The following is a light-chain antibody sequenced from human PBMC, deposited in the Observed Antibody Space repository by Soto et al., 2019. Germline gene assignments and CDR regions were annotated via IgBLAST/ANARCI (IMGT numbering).Light chain of an antibody. J-gene: IGKJ5*01. Sequence: IPMTQSPSSRSASVRDRGTISCRPSQGISNYLAWYQQKPGKVPKLLIYAASTLQSGVPSRFSGSGSGTDFTLTISSLQPEDVATYYCQKYNRAPITFGQGTRLES. CDR2: AAS. V-gene: IGKV1-27*01. CDR1: QGISNY. CDR3: QKYNRAPIT.